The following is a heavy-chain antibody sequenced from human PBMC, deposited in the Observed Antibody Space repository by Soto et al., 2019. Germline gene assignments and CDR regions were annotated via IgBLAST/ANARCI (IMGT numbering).Heavy chain of an antibody. D-gene: IGHD4-17*01. J-gene: IGHJ6*02. CDR2: ISGDSTDT. V-gene: IGHV3-11*06. Sequence: GGSLRLSCAASGFTVSGYYMAWIRQPPGKGLEWISYISGDSTDTNYADSVKGRFTISRDNSKDTLSLQMNSLRAEDTAVYYCAKSHDYGDYGENYYYYYGMDVWGQGTTVTVSS. CDR3: AKSHDYGDYGENYYYYYGMDV. CDR1: GFTVSGYY.